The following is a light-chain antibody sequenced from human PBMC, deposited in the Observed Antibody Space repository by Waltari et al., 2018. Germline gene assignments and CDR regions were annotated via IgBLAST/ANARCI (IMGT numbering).Light chain of an antibody. Sequence: EIVMTQSPATLSVSPGERATLSCRASQSVTANLAWYQQKPGQTPRLLIYGASTRATGIPARFSASGSGTEFTLTISGMQSEDFAVYYCQQYNDWPPLFTFVPGTKVDIK. CDR2: GAS. J-gene: IGKJ3*01. V-gene: IGKV3-15*01. CDR3: QQYNDWPPLFT. CDR1: QSVTAN.